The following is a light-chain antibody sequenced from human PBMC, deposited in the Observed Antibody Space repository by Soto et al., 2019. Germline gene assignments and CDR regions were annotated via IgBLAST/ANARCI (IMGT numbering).Light chain of an antibody. CDR3: QQYNTYPLT. Sequence: DIPMTQSPSTLSASVGDSVTITCRASQSISPWLAWYQQKPGKAPTLLIYKASSLEGGVPSRFSGSGSGTDFIITISSLQPDDFATYYCQQYNTYPLTFGGGTTVEIK. J-gene: IGKJ4*01. CDR2: KAS. V-gene: IGKV1-5*03. CDR1: QSISPW.